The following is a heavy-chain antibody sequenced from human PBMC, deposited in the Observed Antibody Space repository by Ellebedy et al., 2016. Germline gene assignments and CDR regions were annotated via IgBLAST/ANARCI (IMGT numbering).Heavy chain of an antibody. CDR3: ARGNYYDSYFDY. CDR2: ISSSSSYI. Sequence: GESLKISCAASGFTFSSYSMNWVRQAPGKGLEWVSSISSSSSYIYYADSVKGRFTISRDNAKNSLYLQMNSLRAEDTAVYYCARGNYYDSYFDYWGQGTLVTVSS. CDR1: GFTFSSYS. J-gene: IGHJ4*02. V-gene: IGHV3-21*01. D-gene: IGHD3-22*01.